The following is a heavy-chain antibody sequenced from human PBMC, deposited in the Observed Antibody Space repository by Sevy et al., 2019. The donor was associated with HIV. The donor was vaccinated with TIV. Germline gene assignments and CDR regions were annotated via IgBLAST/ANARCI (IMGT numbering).Heavy chain of an antibody. D-gene: IGHD6-13*01. Sequence: ASVNVSCKASGYTFTGYYIHWVRQAPGQGLEWMGGINPHSGGTNYAQKFQGRVTMTRDTSISTAYMELSRLRSDDTAVYYCARDKRAISAAAPDWFDPWGQGTPVTVSS. V-gene: IGHV1-2*02. CDR1: GYTFTGYY. CDR2: INPHSGGT. CDR3: ARDKRAISAAAPDWFDP. J-gene: IGHJ5*02.